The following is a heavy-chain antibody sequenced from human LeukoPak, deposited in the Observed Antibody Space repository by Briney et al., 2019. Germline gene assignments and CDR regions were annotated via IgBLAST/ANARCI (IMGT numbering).Heavy chain of an antibody. CDR1: GGSISSAGYY. CDR3: ARGQGYCSGATCYHGMDV. CDR2: IYYSGSI. V-gene: IGHV4-31*03. J-gene: IGHJ6*02. Sequence: PSETLSLTCTVSGGSISSAGYYWSWLRQHPGKGLEWIGYIYYSGSIYYNPSLKSRITISVDTSKNQFSLKLISVTAADTAVYYCARGQGYCSGATCYHGMDVWGQGTTVTVSS. D-gene: IGHD2-15*01.